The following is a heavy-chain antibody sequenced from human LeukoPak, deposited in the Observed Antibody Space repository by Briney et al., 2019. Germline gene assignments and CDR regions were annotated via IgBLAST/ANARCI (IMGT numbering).Heavy chain of an antibody. V-gene: IGHV5-51*01. CDR2: IYPGDSDT. CDR3: ARVPWSEWERLAFDY. J-gene: IGHJ4*02. CDR1: GFTLTNYW. D-gene: IGHD1-26*01. Sequence: GESLKISCQDSGFTLTNYWIGWVRQMPGKGLEWMGIIYPGDSDTRYSPSFQGQVTISADKSISTAYLQWSSLKASDTAMYYCARVPWSEWERLAFDYWGQGTLVTVSS.